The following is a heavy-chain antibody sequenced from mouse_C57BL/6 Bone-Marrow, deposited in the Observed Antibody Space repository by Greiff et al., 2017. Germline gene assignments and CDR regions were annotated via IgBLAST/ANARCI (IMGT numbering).Heavy chain of an antibody. CDR3: ARNSSNWEYYYAMDY. CDR1: GFSLTSYG. J-gene: IGHJ4*01. D-gene: IGHD4-1*01. Sequence: VKLQESGPGLVQPSQSLSITCTVSGFSLTSYGVHWVRQSPGKGLEWLGVIWSGGSTDYNADFISRLSISKNNSKSQVFFKMNSLLADNTAIYYCARNSSNWEYYYAMDYWGQGTSVTVSS. V-gene: IGHV2-2*01. CDR2: IWSGGST.